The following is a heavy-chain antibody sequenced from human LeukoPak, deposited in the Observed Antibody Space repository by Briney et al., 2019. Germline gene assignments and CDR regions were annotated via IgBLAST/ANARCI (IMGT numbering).Heavy chain of an antibody. D-gene: IGHD3-22*01. J-gene: IGHJ4*02. Sequence: PGGSLRLSCAASGFTFSTYTMNWVRQAPGKGLEWLSYISRDSITIYYADSVKGRFTISRDNAKNSLYLQMNSLRAEDTAVYHCATDYYDSSGYYTGSYWGQGTLVTVSS. CDR1: GFTFSTYT. CDR2: ISRDSITI. CDR3: ATDYYDSSGYYTGSY. V-gene: IGHV3-48*01.